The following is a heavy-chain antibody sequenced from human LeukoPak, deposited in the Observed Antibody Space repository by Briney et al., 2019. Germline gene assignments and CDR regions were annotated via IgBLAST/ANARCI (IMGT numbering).Heavy chain of an antibody. CDR1: GGSISSGGYS. V-gene: IGHV4-30-2*01. J-gene: IGHJ5*02. CDR3: ARGQDWFDP. CDR2: IYHSGRT. Sequence: SETLSLTCAVSGGSISSGGYSWGWHRQPPGKGLEWIGYIYHSGRTYYNPSLKSRVTISVDRSKNQFSLKLSSVTAADTAVYYCARGQDWFDPWGQGTLVTVSS.